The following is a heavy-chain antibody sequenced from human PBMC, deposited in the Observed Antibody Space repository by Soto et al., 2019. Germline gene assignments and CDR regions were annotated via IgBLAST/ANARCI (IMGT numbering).Heavy chain of an antibody. J-gene: IGHJ5*02. CDR2: IYHSGST. D-gene: IGHD6-13*01. Sequence: SETLSLTYAVSGGSISSSNWWSWVRQPPGKGLEWIGEIYHSGSTNYNPSLKSRVLISVDTSKNQFSLKLSSVTAADTAVYYWARDSSSGQLNWFDPWGQGTLVTVS. CDR1: GGSISSSNW. V-gene: IGHV4-4*02. CDR3: ARDSSSGQLNWFDP.